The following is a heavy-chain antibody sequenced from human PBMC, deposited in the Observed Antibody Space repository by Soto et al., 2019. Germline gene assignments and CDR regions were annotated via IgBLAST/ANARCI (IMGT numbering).Heavy chain of an antibody. CDR1: GYSFTSYW. Sequence: GESLKISCKGSGYSFTSYWISWVRQMPGKGLEWMGRIDPSDSYTNYSPSFQGHVTISADKSISTAYLQWSSLKASDTAMYYCARPGLPVAENYYYYYYGMDVWGQGTTVTVS. J-gene: IGHJ6*02. CDR3: ARPGLPVAENYYYYYYGMDV. D-gene: IGHD6-19*01. CDR2: IDPSDSYT. V-gene: IGHV5-10-1*01.